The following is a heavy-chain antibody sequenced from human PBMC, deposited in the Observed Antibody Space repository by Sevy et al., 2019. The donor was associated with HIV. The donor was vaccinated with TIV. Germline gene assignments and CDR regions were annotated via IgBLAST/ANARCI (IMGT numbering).Heavy chain of an antibody. CDR1: GFTFSSYG. J-gene: IGHJ6*02. V-gene: IGHV3-30*02. D-gene: IGHD2-15*01. CDR3: AKDGASGYGGNFYYYGMDV. CDR2: IRYDGSNK. Sequence: GSLRLSCAASGFTFSSYGMHWVRQAPGKGLEWVAFIRYDGSNKYYADSVKGRFTISRDNSKNTLYLQMNSLRAEDTAVYYCAKDGASGYGGNFYYYGMDVWGQGTTVTVSS.